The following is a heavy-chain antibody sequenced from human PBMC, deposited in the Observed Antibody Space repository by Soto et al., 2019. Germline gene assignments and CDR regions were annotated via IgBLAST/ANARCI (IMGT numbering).Heavy chain of an antibody. CDR1: GFTFRSYA. Sequence: EVKLLESGGGRVQPGGSLRLSCGASGFTFRSYAMSWVRQAPGKGLEWVSTISGTGGSAYYADSVKGRFTISRDNSKNTLYLQMNSLRAEDTAVYYCAKNHDIVIVPAAMDYWGQGTLVTVSS. CDR3: AKNHDIVIVPAAMDY. J-gene: IGHJ4*02. D-gene: IGHD2-2*01. V-gene: IGHV3-23*01. CDR2: ISGTGGSA.